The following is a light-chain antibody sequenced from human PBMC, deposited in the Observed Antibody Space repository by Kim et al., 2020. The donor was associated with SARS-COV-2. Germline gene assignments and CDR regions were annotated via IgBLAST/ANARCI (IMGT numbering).Light chain of an antibody. CDR2: DVS. V-gene: IGLV2-14*04. CDR3: SSYTSSSAWV. J-gene: IGLJ3*02. Sequence: GQSITSSCTGSSSDVGRYNYVSWYQQHPGKAPNLMIYDVSQRPSGISNRFSGSKSGNTASLTISGLQAEDEADYYCSSYTSSSAWVFGGGTQLTVL. CDR1: SSDVGRYNY.